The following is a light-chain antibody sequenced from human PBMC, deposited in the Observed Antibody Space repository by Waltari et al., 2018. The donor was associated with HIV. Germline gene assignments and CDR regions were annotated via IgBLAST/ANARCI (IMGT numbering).Light chain of an antibody. CDR1: SPNIGAGYD. J-gene: IGLJ1*01. V-gene: IGLV1-40*01. CDR3: ESYDSSLSGSFV. Sequence: QSVLTQRPSVSGAPGQRVTISCTGSSPNIGAGYDVPWTQQLPGTAPKLLIYADDKRPSGVPGRFSVPRSGTSASLAITGLQAEDEADYYCESYDSSLSGSFVFGTGTKVTVL. CDR2: ADD.